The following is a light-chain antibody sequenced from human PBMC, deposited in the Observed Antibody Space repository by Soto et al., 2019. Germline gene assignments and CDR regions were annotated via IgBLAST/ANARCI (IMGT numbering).Light chain of an antibody. CDR2: EAS. J-gene: IGKJ5*01. Sequence: EFVLTQSPGTLSLSPGDRATLSCRASLSIVGTNLAWYQQKPGQAPRLLVYEASSRPTGIPDRFSGSGSGTDFTLTISRLEPEDFAVYYCHKYGNLVITFGQGTRLDIK. CDR3: HKYGNLVIT. V-gene: IGKV3-20*01. CDR1: LSIVGTN.